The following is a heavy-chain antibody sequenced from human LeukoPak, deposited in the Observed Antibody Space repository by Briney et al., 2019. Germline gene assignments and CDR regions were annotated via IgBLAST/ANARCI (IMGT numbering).Heavy chain of an antibody. V-gene: IGHV4-34*01. Sequence: GSLRLSCAASGFTFTNAWMSWVRQPPGKGLEWIGEINHSGSTNYNPSLKSRVTISVDTSKNQFSLKLSSVTAADTAVYYCARALRRRNFDYWGQGTLVTVSS. CDR2: INHSGST. CDR1: GFTFTNAW. J-gene: IGHJ4*02. CDR3: ARALRRRNFDY.